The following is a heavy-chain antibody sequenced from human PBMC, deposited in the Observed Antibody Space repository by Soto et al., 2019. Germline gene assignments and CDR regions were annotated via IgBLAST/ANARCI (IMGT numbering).Heavy chain of an antibody. CDR2: ISSSISYT. D-gene: IGHD5-18*01. CDR3: ARYIYGYVDY. CDR1: GFTFSDYY. J-gene: IGHJ4*02. Sequence: GGSLRLSCAASGFTFSDYYMSWIRQAPGKGLEWVSYISSSISYTNYADSVKGRFTISRDNAKNSLYLQMNSLRAEDTAVYYCARYIYGYVDYWGQGDVVTVSS. V-gene: IGHV3-11*06.